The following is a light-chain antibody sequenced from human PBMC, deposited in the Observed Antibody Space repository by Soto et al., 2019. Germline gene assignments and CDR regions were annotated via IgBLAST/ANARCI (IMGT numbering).Light chain of an antibody. CDR2: GAH. Sequence: EIVLTQSPGTLSLSPGERATLSCGASQSVDRRYLAWYQQKPGQAPRLLIYGAHSRATGTPGRFSGSGSGTDFTLTISGLEPEDSAVYYCQQFDDSVTFGQGTRLEIK. CDR3: QQFDDSVT. V-gene: IGKV3-20*01. CDR1: QSVDRRY. J-gene: IGKJ5*01.